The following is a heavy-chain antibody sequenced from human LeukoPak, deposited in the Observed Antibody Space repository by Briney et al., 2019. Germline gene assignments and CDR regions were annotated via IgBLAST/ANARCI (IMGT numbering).Heavy chain of an antibody. Sequence: PSETLSLTCTVSGGSISSYYWSWIRQPPGKGLEWIGYIYYSGSTNYNPSLKSRVTISVDTSKNQFSLKLSSVTAADTAVYYCARRPVTTAYYYYMDVWGKGTTVTVSS. CDR2: IYYSGST. CDR1: GGSISSYY. CDR3: ARRPVTTAYYYYMDV. V-gene: IGHV4-59*01. D-gene: IGHD4-17*01. J-gene: IGHJ6*03.